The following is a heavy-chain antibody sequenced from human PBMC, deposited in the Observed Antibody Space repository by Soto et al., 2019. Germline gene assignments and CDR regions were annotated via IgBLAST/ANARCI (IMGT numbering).Heavy chain of an antibody. V-gene: IGHV4-30-4*01. D-gene: IGHD6-6*01. CDR3: ARAGGEQLVPYYFDY. CDR1: GGSISSGDYY. CDR2: IYYSGST. Sequence: SETLSLTCTVSGGSISSGDYYWSWIRQPPGKGLEWIGYIYYSGSTYYNPSLKSRVTISVDTSKNQFSLKLSSVTAADTAVYYCARAGGEQLVPYYFDYWGPGTLVTVSS. J-gene: IGHJ4*02.